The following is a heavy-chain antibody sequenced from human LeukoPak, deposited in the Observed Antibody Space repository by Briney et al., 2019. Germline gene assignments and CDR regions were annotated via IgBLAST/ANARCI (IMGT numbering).Heavy chain of an antibody. CDR2: ISSSSSYI. CDR1: GFTFSSYS. V-gene: IGHV3-21*04. CDR3: AKGDDILTTSILFPDY. J-gene: IGHJ4*02. Sequence: GGSLRLSCAASGFTFSSYSMNWVRQAPGKGLEWVSSISSSSSYIYYADSVKGRFTISRDNSKNTLYLQMNSLRAEDTAVYYCAKGDDILTTSILFPDYWGQGTLVTVSS. D-gene: IGHD3-9*01.